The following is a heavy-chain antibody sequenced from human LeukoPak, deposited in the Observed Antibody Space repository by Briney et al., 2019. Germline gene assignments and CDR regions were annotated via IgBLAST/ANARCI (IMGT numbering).Heavy chain of an antibody. CDR3: ARDTVNGPFVISLDY. D-gene: IGHD2-8*01. J-gene: IGHJ4*02. CDR2: FSSGGNAE. V-gene: IGHV3-48*03. Sequence: GGSLRLSCAASGFTFDDYGMSWVRQTPGRGLEWVSHFSSGGNAEYYADSVRGRFSMSRDNAKNSLYLEMNSLRAEDTAVYYCARDTVNGPFVISLDYWGQGALVTVSS. CDR1: GFTFDDYG.